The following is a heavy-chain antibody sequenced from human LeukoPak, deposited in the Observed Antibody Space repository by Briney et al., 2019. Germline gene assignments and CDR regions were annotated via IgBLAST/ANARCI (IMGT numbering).Heavy chain of an antibody. CDR3: ARPRGSGYYGY. CDR2: INHSGST. D-gene: IGHD3-22*01. CDR1: GGSFSGYY. J-gene: IGHJ4*02. V-gene: IGHV4-34*01. Sequence: SETLSLTCAVYGGSFSGYYWSWIRQPPGKGLEWIGEINHSGSTNYNPSLKSRVTISVDTSKNQFSLKLSSVTAADTAVYYCARPRGSGYYGYWGQGTLVTVSS.